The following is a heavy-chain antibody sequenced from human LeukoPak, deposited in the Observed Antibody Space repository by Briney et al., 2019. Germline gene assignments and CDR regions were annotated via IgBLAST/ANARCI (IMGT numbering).Heavy chain of an antibody. CDR3: ASESRGYRGYDFYYFVDV. CDR2: FYTSGST. CDR1: SHSINRYH. D-gene: IGHD5-12*01. V-gene: IGHV4-4*07. Sequence: RSSDPLTLTCSLWSHSINRYHELCMRDSAGRAREGIARFYTSGSTNYKPSLKGRVTMSVDTSNNQFSLKLSSVTAADTAVYYCASESRGYRGYDFYYFVDVWGKGPMVTVSS. J-gene: IGHJ6*03.